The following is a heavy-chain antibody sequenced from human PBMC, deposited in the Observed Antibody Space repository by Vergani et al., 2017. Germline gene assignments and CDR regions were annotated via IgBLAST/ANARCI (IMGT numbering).Heavy chain of an antibody. Sequence: DVELLGSGGALVQPGGSLRLSCAASGFRFSNYAMSWVRQAPGKGLEWVAAIASSGTITYYSDSVQGRFTVSRDNSQNALFLQMSSLRAEDTALYYCAKGGTITIFGSVDYYWGQGTLVTVSS. CDR2: IASSGTIT. CDR1: GFRFSNYA. J-gene: IGHJ4*02. CDR3: AKGGTITIFGSVDYY. V-gene: IGHV3-23*01. D-gene: IGHD3-3*01.